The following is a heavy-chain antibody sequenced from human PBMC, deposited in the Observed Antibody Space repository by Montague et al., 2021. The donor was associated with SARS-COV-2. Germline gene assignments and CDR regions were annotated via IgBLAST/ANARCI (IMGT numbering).Heavy chain of an antibody. D-gene: IGHD3-10*01. V-gene: IGHV3-23*01. Sequence: SLRLSCAASGYSFINYAMGWVRQAPGKGLEWVSVISGSGGSTYFADSVRARFTISRDNSKNTLYLQMNSLRAEDTAVYYCVRKNYYGSGSFSTFDYWGQGTLVTVSS. J-gene: IGHJ4*02. CDR2: ISGSGGST. CDR1: GYSFINYA. CDR3: VRKNYYGSGSFSTFDY.